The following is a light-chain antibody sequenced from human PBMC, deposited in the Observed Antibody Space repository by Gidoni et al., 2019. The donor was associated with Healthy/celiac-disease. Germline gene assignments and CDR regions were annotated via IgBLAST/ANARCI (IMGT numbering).Light chain of an antibody. Sequence: DIQMTQSPSSLSASVGDRVTITCRASQSISSYLNWYQQKPGKAPKLLIYAASSLQSGVPSRFSGSGSGTDFTLTISRLQPEDFATYYCQQSYSTPITFGGXTKVEIK. J-gene: IGKJ4*01. CDR3: QQSYSTPIT. CDR1: QSISSY. CDR2: AAS. V-gene: IGKV1-39*01.